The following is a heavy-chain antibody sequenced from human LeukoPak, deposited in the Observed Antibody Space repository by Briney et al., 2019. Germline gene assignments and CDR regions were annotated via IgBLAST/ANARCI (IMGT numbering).Heavy chain of an antibody. D-gene: IGHD1-26*01. CDR3: AILEWARGNDIPEVAFDS. CDR2: IIPSFGTA. J-gene: IGHJ3*02. Sequence: SVKVSCQASGGTFISYAISWVRQAPGQGLEWMGGIIPSFGTANYAQKFQGRVTSTADESTSKAYMELSSLRSEDTAVYYCAILEWARGNDIPEVAFDSWGQATMVSVSS. V-gene: IGHV1-69*13. CDR1: GGTFISYA.